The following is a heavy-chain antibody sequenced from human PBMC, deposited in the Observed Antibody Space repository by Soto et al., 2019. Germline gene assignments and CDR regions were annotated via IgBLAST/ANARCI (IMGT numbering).Heavy chain of an antibody. Sequence: QVQLVESGGGVVQPGRSLRLSCAASGFTFSSYAMHWVRQAPGKGLEWVAVISYDGSDKYYADSVKGRFTISRDNSKNTLNLQMNSLRADDTAVYYCAKALGELSPESYDYWVQGTLITVSS. CDR2: ISYDGSDK. V-gene: IGHV3-30*18. J-gene: IGHJ4*02. CDR1: GFTFSSYA. D-gene: IGHD3-16*02. CDR3: AKALGELSPESYDY.